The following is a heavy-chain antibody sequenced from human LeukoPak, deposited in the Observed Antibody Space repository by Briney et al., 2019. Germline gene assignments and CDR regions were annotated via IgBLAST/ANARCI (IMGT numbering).Heavy chain of an antibody. CDR1: GFTFSTYT. Sequence: GGSLRLSCAASGFTFSTYTMNWVRQAPGKGLEWVSSISETGTIYSADSVKGRFTISRDNAKNTPYLQMNSLRAEDTAVYYCARDLSPLLWFGELYYWGQGTLVTVSS. CDR3: ARDLSPLLWFGELYY. J-gene: IGHJ4*02. CDR2: ISETGTI. D-gene: IGHD3-10*01. V-gene: IGHV3-23*01.